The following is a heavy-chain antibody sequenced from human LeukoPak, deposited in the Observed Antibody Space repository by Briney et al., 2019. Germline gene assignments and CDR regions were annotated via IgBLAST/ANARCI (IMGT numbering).Heavy chain of an antibody. V-gene: IGHV3-73*01. D-gene: IGHD4-11*01. CDR1: GGSISSYY. Sequence: ETLSLTCPVSGGSISSYYWSWVRQASGKGLEWVGRIRSKANSYATAYAASVKGRFTISRDDSKNTAYLQMNSLKTEDTAVYYCTSPTHDYSNWPSYYWGQGTLVTVSS. J-gene: IGHJ4*02. CDR2: IRSKANSYAT. CDR3: TSPTHDYSNWPSYY.